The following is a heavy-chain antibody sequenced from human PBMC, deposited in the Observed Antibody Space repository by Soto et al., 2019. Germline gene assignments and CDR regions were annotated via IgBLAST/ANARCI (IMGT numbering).Heavy chain of an antibody. Sequence: QVHLVQSGAEVQKPGASVKVSCKASGYTFTSYGISWVRQAPGQGLEWMGWISGYNRDTKFAQKLQGRVTMTKDTSTSTAYMELSSLRSEDTAVYYCARVRPYQPLLPDYWGQGTLVTVSS. J-gene: IGHJ4*02. CDR3: ARVRPYQPLLPDY. D-gene: IGHD2-2*01. CDR1: GYTFTSYG. V-gene: IGHV1-18*01. CDR2: ISGYNRDT.